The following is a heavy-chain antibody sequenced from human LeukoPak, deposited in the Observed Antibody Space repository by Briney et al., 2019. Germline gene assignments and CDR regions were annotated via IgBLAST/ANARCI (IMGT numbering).Heavy chain of an antibody. CDR3: ARQAYSNYDY. CDR2: IYPGDTNT. J-gene: IGHJ4*02. CDR1: GYSFTNYW. D-gene: IGHD4-11*01. V-gene: IGHV5-51*01. Sequence: GESLQISCKASGYSFTNYWIGWVRQMPGKGLEWMGIIYPGDTNTRYSPSFQGQVTISADKSISTAFLQWSSLQASDTAMYYCARQAYSNYDYWGQGTLVTVSS.